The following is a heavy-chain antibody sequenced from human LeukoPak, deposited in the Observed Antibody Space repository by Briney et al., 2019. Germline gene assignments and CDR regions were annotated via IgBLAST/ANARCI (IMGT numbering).Heavy chain of an antibody. CDR3: AREEWGSTALHP. Sequence: PGGSLRLSCAASGFTFSSYSMTWVRQAPGKGLEWVSSISSSSSYIYYADSVKGRFTISRDNAKNSLYLQMNSLRAEDTAVYYCAREEWGSTALHPWGQGTLVTVSS. D-gene: IGHD3-3*01. CDR2: ISSSSSYI. CDR1: GFTFSSYS. V-gene: IGHV3-21*01. J-gene: IGHJ5*02.